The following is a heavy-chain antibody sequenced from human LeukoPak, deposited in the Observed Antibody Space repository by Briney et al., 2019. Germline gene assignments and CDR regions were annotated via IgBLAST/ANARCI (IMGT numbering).Heavy chain of an antibody. J-gene: IGHJ6*03. CDR2: IRYDGSNK. D-gene: IGHD1-7*01. Sequence: PGGSLRLSCAASGFTFSSYGMHWVRQAPGKGLEWVAFIRYDGSNKYYADSVKGRFTISRDNSKNTLYLQMNSLRAEDTAVYYCAKGGAGTTNPYYYYYYMDVWGKGTTVTVSS. V-gene: IGHV3-30*02. CDR1: GFTFSSYG. CDR3: AKGGAGTTNPYYYYYYMDV.